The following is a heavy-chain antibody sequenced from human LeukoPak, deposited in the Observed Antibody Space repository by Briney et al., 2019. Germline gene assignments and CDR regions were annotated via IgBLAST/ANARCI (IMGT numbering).Heavy chain of an antibody. CDR2: IRYDGSNK. CDR3: AKTSGSYSPLGNYFDY. CDR1: GFTFSSYG. Sequence: GGSLRLSCAASGFTFSSYGMHWVRQAPGKGLEWVAFIRYDGSNKYYADSVKGRFTISRDNSKTTLYLQMNSLRAEDTAVYYCAKTSGSYSPLGNYFDYWGQGTLVTVSS. D-gene: IGHD1-26*01. V-gene: IGHV3-30*02. J-gene: IGHJ4*02.